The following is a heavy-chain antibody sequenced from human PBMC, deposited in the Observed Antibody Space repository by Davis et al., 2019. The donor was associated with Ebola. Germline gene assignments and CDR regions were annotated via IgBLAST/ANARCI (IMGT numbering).Heavy chain of an antibody. CDR2: IYPGDSDT. CDR3: ARHVDSYGLHFDY. Sequence: GGSLRLSCKGSGYSFTSYWIGWVRQMPGKGLEWMGIIYPGDSDTRYSPSFQGQVTISADKSISTAYLQWSSLKASDTAMYYCARHVDSYGLHFDYWGQGTLVTVSS. J-gene: IGHJ4*02. CDR1: GYSFTSYW. V-gene: IGHV5-51*01. D-gene: IGHD5-18*01.